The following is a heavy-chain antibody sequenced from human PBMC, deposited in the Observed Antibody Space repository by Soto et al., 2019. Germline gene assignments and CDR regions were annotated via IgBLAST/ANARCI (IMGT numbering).Heavy chain of an antibody. Sequence: QVQLQESGPGLVKPSETLSLTCTVSGGSVSSGSYYWSWIRQPPGKGLEWIGYIYYSGSTNYKPALKSRITITVDTAKNQFSVKLSSVTAADTAVYYCARAPYDLWSGHYYYYGMDVWGQGTTVTVFS. CDR1: GGSVSSGSYY. CDR3: ARAPYDLWSGHYYYYGMDV. D-gene: IGHD3-3*01. CDR2: IYYSGST. J-gene: IGHJ6*02. V-gene: IGHV4-61*01.